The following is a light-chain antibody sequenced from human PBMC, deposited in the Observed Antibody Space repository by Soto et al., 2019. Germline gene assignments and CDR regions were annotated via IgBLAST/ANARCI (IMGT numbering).Light chain of an antibody. CDR1: RSDVGAYNY. V-gene: IGLV2-14*01. Sequence: QSALTQPASVSGSPGQSIAISCTGTRSDVGAYNYVSWYQQHPGKAPKLMISEVTNRPSGVSDRFSGSKSGNTASLTISGLQAEDEADYFCAAWDDSLSRVVFGGGTKLTVL. CDR3: AAWDDSLSRVV. J-gene: IGLJ2*01. CDR2: EVT.